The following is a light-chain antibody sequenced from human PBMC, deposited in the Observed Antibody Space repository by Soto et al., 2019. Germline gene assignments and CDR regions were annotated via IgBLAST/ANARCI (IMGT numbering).Light chain of an antibody. CDR2: GAT. Sequence: DIEMTQSPSSLSASVGDRVTITCRASQSISTFLNWYQQKGGKAPKLLIQGATGLQSGVPLRFSGSGSGTDFSLTISSLQPDDCATYFCLQDYNFLTFGPGTKVDLK. V-gene: IGKV1-39*01. CDR1: QSISTF. J-gene: IGKJ3*01. CDR3: LQDYNFLT.